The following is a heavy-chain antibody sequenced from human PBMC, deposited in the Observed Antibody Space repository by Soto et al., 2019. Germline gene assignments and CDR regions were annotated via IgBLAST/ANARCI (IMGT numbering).Heavy chain of an antibody. Sequence: QMQLVQSGPEVKKPGTSVKVSCKASGFTLISSAVQWVRQARGQGLEWIGWIVVGSGNANYAQKLQERVTISSDMSTSTVYMELSSLRSEDTAVYYCAAAILGQPPYFYGMDVWGQGTTVTVPS. D-gene: IGHD6-13*01. CDR3: AAAILGQPPYFYGMDV. CDR2: IVVGSGNA. V-gene: IGHV1-58*01. J-gene: IGHJ6*02. CDR1: GFTLISSA.